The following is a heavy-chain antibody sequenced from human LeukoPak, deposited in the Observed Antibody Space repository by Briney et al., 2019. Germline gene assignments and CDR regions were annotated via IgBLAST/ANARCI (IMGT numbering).Heavy chain of an antibody. V-gene: IGHV3-23*01. CDR3: AKERYYYDSSGYYYGGFDY. J-gene: IGHJ4*02. CDR2: ISGSGGRT. D-gene: IGHD3-22*01. Sequence: GGSLRLSCAASGFSFSSCAMSWVRQAPGKGLEWVSAISGSGGRTYYADSVKGRFTISRDNSKNTLYLQMNSLRAEDTAVYYCAKERYYYDSSGYYYGGFDYWGQGTLVTVSS. CDR1: GFSFSSCA.